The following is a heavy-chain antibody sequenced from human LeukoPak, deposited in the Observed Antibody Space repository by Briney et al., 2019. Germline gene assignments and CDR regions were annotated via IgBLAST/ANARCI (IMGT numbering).Heavy chain of an antibody. D-gene: IGHD6-6*01. J-gene: IGHJ4*02. Sequence: GGSLRLSCAASGFTFSSYSMNWVRQAPGKGLEWVSSISSSSSYIYYADSVKGRFTISRDNPKNSLYLQMNSLRAEDTAVYYCARDIAARPFDYWGQGTLVTVSS. V-gene: IGHV3-21*01. CDR2: ISSSSSYI. CDR1: GFTFSSYS. CDR3: ARDIAARPFDY.